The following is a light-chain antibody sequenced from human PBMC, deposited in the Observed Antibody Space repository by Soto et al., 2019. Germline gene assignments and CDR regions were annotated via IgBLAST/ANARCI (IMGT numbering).Light chain of an antibody. J-gene: IGLJ1*01. CDR1: SSDVGGYNY. V-gene: IGLV2-14*01. CDR3: SSYTSSSTPYV. Sequence: QSALTQPASVSGSPGQSITISRTGTSSDVGGYNYVSWYQQHPGKAPKLMIYEVSNRPSGVSNRFSGSKSGNTASQTISGLQAEDEADYYCSSYTSSSTPYVFGTGTKLTVL. CDR2: EVS.